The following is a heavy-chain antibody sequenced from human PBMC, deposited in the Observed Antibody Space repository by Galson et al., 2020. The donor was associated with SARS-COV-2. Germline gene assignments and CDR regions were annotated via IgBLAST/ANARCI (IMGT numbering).Heavy chain of an antibody. V-gene: IGHV1-2*02. Sequence: APVKVSCKASGFPFTGYYIHWVRQAPGQVLEWMGWINPNSGGTNYPQRFQGRVTMTWDTSITTAYMELSGLTTDDTAVYFWASHRQLWAHCDGWGQGTLGSGSS. J-gene: IGHJ4*02. CDR1: GFPFTGYY. D-gene: IGHD3-16*01. CDR2: INPNSGGT. CDR3: ASHRQLWAHCDG.